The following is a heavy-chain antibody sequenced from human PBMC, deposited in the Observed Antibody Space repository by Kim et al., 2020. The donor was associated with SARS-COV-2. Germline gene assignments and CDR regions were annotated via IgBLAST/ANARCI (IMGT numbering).Heavy chain of an antibody. J-gene: IGHJ5*02. CDR3: ARGRRSGSYYTWFDP. V-gene: IGHV4-59*13. CDR2: IYYSGST. Sequence: SETLSLTCTVSGGSISSYYWSWIRQPPGKGLEWIGYIYYSGSTNYNPSLKSRVTISVDTSKNQFSLKLSSVTAADTAVYYCARGRRSGSYYTWFDPWGQGTLVTVSS. D-gene: IGHD1-26*01. CDR1: GGSISSYY.